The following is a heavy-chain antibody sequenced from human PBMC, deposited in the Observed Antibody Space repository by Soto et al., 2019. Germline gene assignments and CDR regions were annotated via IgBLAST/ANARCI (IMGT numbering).Heavy chain of an antibody. CDR2: ISSNGANT. V-gene: IGHV3-23*01. D-gene: IGHD2-8*01. Sequence: GGSLRLSCAASGFTFDSPYSHGMSWVRQSPGKGPEWVSTISSNGANTHYAESVRGRFTISKDASKNTVHLHMNSLRAEDTATYFCVSWVSAHFDYWGHGTPVTVSS. J-gene: IGHJ4*01. CDR3: VSWVSAHFDY. CDR1: GFTFDSPYSHG.